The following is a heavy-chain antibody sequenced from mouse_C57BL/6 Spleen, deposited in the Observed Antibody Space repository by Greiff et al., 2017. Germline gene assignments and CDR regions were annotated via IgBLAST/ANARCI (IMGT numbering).Heavy chain of an antibody. CDR3: ARDDGYDYAMAY. Sequence: EVKVVESGGGLVKPGGSLKLSCAVSGFSFSDYGMHWVGLAPEKGLEWVAYISSGSSTIYYADTVKGRFTIYRDNAKNTLFLPMTSLRSEDTAMYYCARDDGYDYAMAYWGQGTSVTVAS. V-gene: IGHV5-17*01. CDR2: ISSGSSTI. J-gene: IGHJ4*01. D-gene: IGHD2-3*01. CDR1: GFSFSDYG.